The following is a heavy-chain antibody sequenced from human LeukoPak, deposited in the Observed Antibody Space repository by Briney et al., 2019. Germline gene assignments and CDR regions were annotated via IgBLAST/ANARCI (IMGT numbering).Heavy chain of an antibody. Sequence: GGSLRLSCAASGFTFYNYAMSWVRQAPGKGLEWVSAITGSGTDTFHADSVKGRFTISRDNSESTLYLQMNSLRAEDTATYYCAKGSSSSRPYYFDYWGQGTLVTVPS. CDR3: AKGSSSSRPYYFDY. V-gene: IGHV3-23*01. J-gene: IGHJ4*02. CDR1: GFTFYNYA. D-gene: IGHD6-6*01. CDR2: ITGSGTDT.